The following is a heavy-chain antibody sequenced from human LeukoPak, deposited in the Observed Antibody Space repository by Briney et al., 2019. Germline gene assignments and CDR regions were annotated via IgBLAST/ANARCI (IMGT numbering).Heavy chain of an antibody. CDR1: GGAFSGYY. J-gene: IGHJ4*02. D-gene: IGHD3-10*01. CDR3: ATGFPYYGSGIDLDY. CDR2: INHSGST. Sequence: SETLSLTCALYGGAFSGYYWSWIRQPPGKGLEWMGGINHSGSTDYNPSLKSPVTISVDTSKNQFSLKLSSVTAAATAVCYCATGFPYYGSGIDLDYWGGGTLVTVSS. V-gene: IGHV4-34*01.